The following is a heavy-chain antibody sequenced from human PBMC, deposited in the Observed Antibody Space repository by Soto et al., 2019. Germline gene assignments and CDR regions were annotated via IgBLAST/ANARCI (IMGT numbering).Heavy chain of an antibody. V-gene: IGHV4-59*01. J-gene: IGHJ4*02. D-gene: IGHD2-15*01. CDR2: IHYSGNT. Sequence: ETLSLTCTVSGGSISSYYWSWIRQPPGKGLEWIGYIHYSGNTNYNPSLKSRVTISVDTSKNEFSLKLSSVTAADTAVYYCARDIRYCSGGTCYRYFDYWGQGTLVTVSS. CDR1: GGSISSYY. CDR3: ARDIRYCSGGTCYRYFDY.